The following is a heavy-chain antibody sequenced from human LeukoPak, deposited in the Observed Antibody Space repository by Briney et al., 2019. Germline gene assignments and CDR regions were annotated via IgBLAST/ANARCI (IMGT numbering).Heavy chain of an antibody. V-gene: IGHV3-21*01. D-gene: IGHD2-21*01. Sequence: GVSLRLSCAASGFTFTSYTINWVRQAPGKGLEWVSSISSTSYISFADSLKGRFTISRDNAKNSVYLQMNGLRAEDTAVYYCARDRGIEAFDYWGQGTLVTVSS. CDR1: GFTFTSYT. CDR2: ISSTSYI. CDR3: ARDRGIEAFDY. J-gene: IGHJ4*02.